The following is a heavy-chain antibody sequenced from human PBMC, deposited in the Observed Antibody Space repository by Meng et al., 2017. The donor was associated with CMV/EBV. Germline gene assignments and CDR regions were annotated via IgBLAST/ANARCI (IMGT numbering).Heavy chain of an antibody. CDR3: ASADDIGMNY. CDR1: VGTFSSHS. V-gene: IGHV1-69*01. D-gene: IGHD3-9*01. J-gene: IGHJ4*02. Sequence: QVQRWQWGGERKKPGASVKVAFKVSVGTFSSHSISGVLHAPGEGLEWMGGIIAIFCTANYAQKCQGIVTITADESTSTAYMELSSLRSEDTAVYYCASADDIGMNYWGQGTLVTVSS. CDR2: IIAIFCTA.